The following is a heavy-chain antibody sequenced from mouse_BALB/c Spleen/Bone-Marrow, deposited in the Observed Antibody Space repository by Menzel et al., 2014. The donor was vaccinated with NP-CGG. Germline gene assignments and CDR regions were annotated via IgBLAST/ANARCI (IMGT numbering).Heavy chain of an antibody. CDR1: GFTFSSYA. CDR2: ISSGGSYT. D-gene: IGHD2-1*01. V-gene: IGHV5-9-3*01. CDR3: ARDYGNYGFAY. J-gene: IGHJ3*01. Sequence: EVQGVESGGGLVKPGGSLKLSCAASGFTFSSYAMSWVRQTPEKRLERVATISSGGSYTYYPDSVKGRFTISRDNAKNTLYLQMSSLRSEDTAMYYCARDYGNYGFAYWGQGTLVTVSA.